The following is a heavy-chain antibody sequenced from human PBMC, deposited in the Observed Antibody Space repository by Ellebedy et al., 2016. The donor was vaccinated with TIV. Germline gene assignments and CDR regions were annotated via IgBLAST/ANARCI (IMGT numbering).Heavy chain of an antibody. V-gene: IGHV3-9*01. J-gene: IGHJ4*02. CDR2: ISKNSDDI. CDR1: GFKFDDYT. D-gene: IGHD3-10*01. CDR3: AKSHLTGRSPPRGYFDY. Sequence: GGSLRLSXAASGFKFDDYTMHWVRQAPGKGLEWVSGISKNSDDIGYADSVKGRFTISRDNAQNSLYLQMNSLRGDDTALYYCAKSHLTGRSPPRGYFDYWGQGTLVTVSS.